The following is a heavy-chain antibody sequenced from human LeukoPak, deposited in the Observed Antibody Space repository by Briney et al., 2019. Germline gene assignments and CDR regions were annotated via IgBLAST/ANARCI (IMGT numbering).Heavy chain of an antibody. CDR3: ARRFYYDKSGYSEF. D-gene: IGHD3-22*01. CDR2: VLPIFGTT. Sequence: GASVKVSCKASGGTFTSFVITWVRQAPGQGLEWMGKVLPIFGTTHYAQKFQGRVTISADNSSSTAYMELRRLTSDDTAVYYCARRFYYDKSGYSEFWGQGSLVTVSS. V-gene: IGHV1-69*06. J-gene: IGHJ4*02. CDR1: GGTFTSFV.